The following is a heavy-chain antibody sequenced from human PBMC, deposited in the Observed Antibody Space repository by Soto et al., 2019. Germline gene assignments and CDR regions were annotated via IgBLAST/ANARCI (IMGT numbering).Heavy chain of an antibody. CDR2: IRSKANSYAT. J-gene: IGHJ2*01. V-gene: IGHV3-73*02. Sequence: EVQLVESGGGLDQPGGSLKLSCAASGFTFSGSAMYWVRQASGTGLVWVGRIRSKANSYATAYAASVKGRFTISRDDSKNTAHLQMNTLKTEDTAVYYCTSLKDWYFDLWGRGTLVTVSS. CDR1: GFTFSGSA. CDR3: TSLKDWYFDL.